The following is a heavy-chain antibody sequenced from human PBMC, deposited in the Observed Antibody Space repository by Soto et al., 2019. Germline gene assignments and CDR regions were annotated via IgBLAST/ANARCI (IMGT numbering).Heavy chain of an antibody. V-gene: IGHV4-34*01. J-gene: IGHJ5*02. Sequence: SETLSLTCAVYGGSLTDNYWNWIRQPPGKGLEWIGEFSSKGTSNYNPSLKSRVTVLLDTSKKQFSLKLTSVTAADTAVYFCARDGSSWYFPGRWFDPWGQGTLVTVSS. CDR1: GGSLTDNY. CDR2: FSSKGTS. D-gene: IGHD2-15*01. CDR3: ARDGSSWYFPGRWFDP.